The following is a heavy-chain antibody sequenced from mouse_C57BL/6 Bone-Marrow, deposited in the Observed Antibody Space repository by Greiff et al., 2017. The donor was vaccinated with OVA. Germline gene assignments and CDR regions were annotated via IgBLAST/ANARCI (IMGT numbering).Heavy chain of an antibody. CDR1: GFTFSDYY. CDR3: ARGGGLGRFAY. CDR2: ISNGGGST. J-gene: IGHJ3*01. Sequence: EVMLVESGGGLVQPGGSLKLSCAASGFTFSDYYMYWVRQTPEKRLEWVAYISNGGGSTYYPDTVKGRFTISRDNAKNTLYLQMSRLKSEDTAMYYCARGGGLGRFAYWGQGTLVTVSA. V-gene: IGHV5-12*01. D-gene: IGHD4-1*01.